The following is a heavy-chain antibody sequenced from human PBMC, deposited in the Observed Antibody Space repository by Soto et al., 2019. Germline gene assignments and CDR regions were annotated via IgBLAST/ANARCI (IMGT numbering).Heavy chain of an antibody. J-gene: IGHJ5*02. Sequence: PGGSLRLSCAASGFTLSNYGMHWVRQAPGKGLEWVAVIWSGGSNKYYADSVKGRFTISRDNSKNTLYLQMNSLRAEDTAVYYCARALQYQNWLDPWGQGTLVTVS. CDR1: GFTLSNYG. V-gene: IGHV3-33*01. D-gene: IGHD4-4*01. CDR2: IWSGGSNK. CDR3: ARALQYQNWLDP.